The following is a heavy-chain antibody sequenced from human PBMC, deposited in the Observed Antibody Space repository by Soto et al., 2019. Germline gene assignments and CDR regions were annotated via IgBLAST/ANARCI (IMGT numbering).Heavy chain of an antibody. CDR2: ISYTGDT. Sequence: LSLTCSVSGDSVSTDRYFWTWIRQPPGKGLEWIAYISYTGDTNYNPSLKSRVTISIDTSRNQFSLTLTSVTAADTAVYFCARIVVGATVDLWGQGSLVTVSS. V-gene: IGHV4-61*01. J-gene: IGHJ5*02. CDR1: GDSVSTDRYF. CDR3: ARIVVGATVDL. D-gene: IGHD1-26*01.